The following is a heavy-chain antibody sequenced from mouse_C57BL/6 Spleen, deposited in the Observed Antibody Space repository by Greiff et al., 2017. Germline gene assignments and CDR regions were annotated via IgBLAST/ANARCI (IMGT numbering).Heavy chain of an antibody. D-gene: IGHD2-4*01. J-gene: IGHJ3*01. Sequence: EVKLVESGGDLVKPGGSLKLSCAASGFTFSSYGMSWVRQTPDKRLEWVATISSGGSYTYYPDSGKGRFTISRDNAKNTLYLQMSSLKSEDTALYSWAIHEDYDYGGPAWFAYWGQGTLVTVSA. CDR2: ISSGGSYT. CDR1: GFTFSSYG. V-gene: IGHV5-6*01. CDR3: AIHEDYDYGGPAWFAY.